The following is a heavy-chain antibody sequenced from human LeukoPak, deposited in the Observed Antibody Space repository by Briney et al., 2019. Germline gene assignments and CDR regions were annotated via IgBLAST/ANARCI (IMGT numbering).Heavy chain of an antibody. V-gene: IGHV6-1*01. CDR3: TRGRNSAFDY. CDR2: TYYGSKWSN. D-gene: IGHD1-14*01. J-gene: IGHJ4*02. Sequence: SQTLSLTCVISGDSVSSNGAAWNWVRQSPSRGLEWLGRTYYGSKWSNDYALSVKSRITINPDTSKNQFSLQLNSVTPEDTDVYYCTRGRNSAFDYWGQGTLVTVSS. CDR1: GDSVSSNGAA.